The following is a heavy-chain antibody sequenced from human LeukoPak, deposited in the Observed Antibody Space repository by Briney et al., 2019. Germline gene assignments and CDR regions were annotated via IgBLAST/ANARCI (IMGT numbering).Heavy chain of an antibody. D-gene: IGHD5-24*01. CDR2: IHYSGST. J-gene: IGHJ4*02. V-gene: IGHV4-59*12. CDR3: ARVLRDGYNSYGSGFGY. CDR1: GGSINNYC. Sequence: SETLSLTCSVSGGSINNYCWDWIRQPPGKGLEWIGHIHYSGSTVYNPSLKSRVTMSVDTSKNQFSLKLSSVTAADTAVYYCARVLRDGYNSYGSGFGYWGQGTLVTVSS.